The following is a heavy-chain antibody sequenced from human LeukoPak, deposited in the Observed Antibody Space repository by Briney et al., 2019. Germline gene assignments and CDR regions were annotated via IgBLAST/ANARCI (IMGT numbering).Heavy chain of an antibody. V-gene: IGHV1-18*01. CDR2: ISAYNGNT. J-gene: IGHJ3*02. CDR1: GYTFTSYG. CDR3: ARDIVVVPAAIRDAFDI. Sequence: GASVKVSCKASGYTFTSYGISWVRQAPGQGLEWMGWISAYNGNTNYAQKLQGRVTMTTDTSTSTAYMELRSLRSDDTAVYYCARDIVVVPAAIRDAFDIWGQGTMVTVSS. D-gene: IGHD2-2*01.